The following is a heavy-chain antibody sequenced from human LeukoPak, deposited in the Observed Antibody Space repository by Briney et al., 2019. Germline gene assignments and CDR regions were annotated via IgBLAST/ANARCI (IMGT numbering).Heavy chain of an antibody. CDR1: GFTFSSYA. D-gene: IGHD3-22*01. V-gene: IGHV3-23*01. J-gene: IGHJ4*02. Sequence: GGSLRLSCAASGFTFSSYAMSWVRQSPGMRLEWLSTLSGSGGSSYYANSVRGRFTISRDNSKNTLFLQMHNLRAEDTAVYYCAKDPHVGSSGYYQYYFDYWGRGTLVTVSS. CDR2: LSGSGGSS. CDR3: AKDPHVGSSGYYQYYFDY.